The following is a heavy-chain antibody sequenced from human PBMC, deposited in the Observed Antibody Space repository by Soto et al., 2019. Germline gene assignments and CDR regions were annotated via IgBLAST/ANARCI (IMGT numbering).Heavy chain of an antibody. J-gene: IGHJ3*02. V-gene: IGHV3-74*01. CDR2: INSDGSST. CDR3: AREGVGADIDAFDI. D-gene: IGHD1-26*01. Sequence: GGSLRLSCAASGFTFSSYWMHWVRQAPGKGLVWVSRINSDGSSTSYADSVKGRFTISRDNAKNTLYLQMNSLRAEDTAVYYCAREGVGADIDAFDIWGQGTMVTVSS. CDR1: GFTFSSYW.